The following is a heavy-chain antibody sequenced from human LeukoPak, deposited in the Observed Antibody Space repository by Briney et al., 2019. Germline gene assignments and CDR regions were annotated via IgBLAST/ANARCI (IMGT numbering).Heavy chain of an antibody. D-gene: IGHD6-6*01. J-gene: IGHJ4*02. CDR1: GFTFSSYA. V-gene: IGHV3-23*01. CDR2: ISGSGGST. Sequence: GGSLRLSCAASGFTFSSYAMSWVRQAPGKGLEWVSAISGSGGSTYYADSVKGRFTIPRDNSKNTLYLQMNSLRAEDTAVYYCSKDHVRAARPKPLDYWGQGTLVTVSS. CDR3: SKDHVRAARPKPLDY.